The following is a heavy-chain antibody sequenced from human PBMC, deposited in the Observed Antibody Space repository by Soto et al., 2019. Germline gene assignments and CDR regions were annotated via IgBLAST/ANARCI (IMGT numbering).Heavy chain of an antibody. Sequence: GAALKISCKGCGYSCSSYWSGWVRPMPGKGLEWMGIIYPGDSDTRYSPSFQGQVTISADKSISTAYLQWSSLKASDTAMYYCARLQYSSGWPSLGDDYWGQGTLVTVSS. V-gene: IGHV5-51*01. CDR2: IYPGDSDT. CDR3: ARLQYSSGWPSLGDDY. D-gene: IGHD6-19*01. J-gene: IGHJ4*02. CDR1: GYSCSSYW.